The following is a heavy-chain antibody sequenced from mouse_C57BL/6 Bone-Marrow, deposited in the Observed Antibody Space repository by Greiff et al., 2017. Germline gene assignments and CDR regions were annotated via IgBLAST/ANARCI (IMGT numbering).Heavy chain of an antibody. J-gene: IGHJ3*01. D-gene: IGHD4-1*01. CDR2: INPGSGGT. CDR1: GYAFTNYL. V-gene: IGHV1-54*01. Sequence: QVQLKQSGAELVRPGTSVKVSCKASGYAFTNYLIEWVKQRPGQGLEWIGVINPGSGGTNYNEKFKGKATLTADKSSSTAYMQLSSLTSEDSAVYFCARDQELAWFAYWGQGTLVTVSA. CDR3: ARDQELAWFAY.